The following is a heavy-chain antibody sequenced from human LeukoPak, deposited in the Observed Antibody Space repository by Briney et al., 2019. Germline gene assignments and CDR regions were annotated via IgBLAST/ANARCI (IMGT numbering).Heavy chain of an antibody. CDR1: GFTFSSYA. CDR2: ISSSSSYI. CDR3: ARDRSDYGGQHFDY. V-gene: IGHV3-21*01. Sequence: GGSLRLSCAASGFTFSSYAMSWVRQAPGKGLEWVSSISSSSSYIYYADSVKGRFTISRDNAKNSLYLQMNSLRAEDTAVYYCARDRSDYGGQHFDYWGQGTLVTVSS. J-gene: IGHJ4*02. D-gene: IGHD4-23*01.